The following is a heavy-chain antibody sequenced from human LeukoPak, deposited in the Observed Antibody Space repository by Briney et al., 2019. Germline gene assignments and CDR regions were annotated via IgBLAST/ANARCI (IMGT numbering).Heavy chain of an antibody. Sequence: GGSLRLSCAASGFTLSTYWMNWVRQAPGKGLEWVANIKEDGSEKYYVDSVKGRFTISRDNAKNSLYLQMNSLRAEDTAVYYCARDSGVTGTTIDYWGQGTLVTVSS. D-gene: IGHD1-20*01. CDR2: IKEDGSEK. J-gene: IGHJ4*02. V-gene: IGHV3-7*01. CDR3: ARDSGVTGTTIDY. CDR1: GFTLSTYW.